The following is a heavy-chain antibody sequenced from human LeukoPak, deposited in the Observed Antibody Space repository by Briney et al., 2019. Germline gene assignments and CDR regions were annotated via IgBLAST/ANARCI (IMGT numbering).Heavy chain of an antibody. CDR2: ISYDGSNK. D-gene: IGHD2-21*02. J-gene: IGHJ4*02. CDR3: ARGDCGGDCYLYYFDY. V-gene: IGHV3-30-3*01. Sequence: GGSLRLSCAASGFTFSSYAIHWVRQAPGKGLEWVAVISYDGSNKYYADSVKGRFTISRDNSKNTLYLQMNSLRAEDTAVYYCARGDCGGDCYLYYFDYWGQGTLVTVSS. CDR1: GFTFSSYA.